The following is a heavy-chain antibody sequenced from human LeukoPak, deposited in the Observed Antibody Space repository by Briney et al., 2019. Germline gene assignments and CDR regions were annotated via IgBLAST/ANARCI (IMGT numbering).Heavy chain of an antibody. CDR1: GFTFSSYG. V-gene: IGHV3-23*01. Sequence: PGGSLRLSCAASGFTFSSYGMSWVRQAPGKGLEWVSPISSSGGSTSYAGSVRGRFTISRDNSKNTLYLQMNSLRAEDTAVYYCAKWISGSAESYFDYWGQGTLVTVSS. CDR3: AKWISGSAESYFDY. J-gene: IGHJ4*02. CDR2: ISSSGGST. D-gene: IGHD2-15*01.